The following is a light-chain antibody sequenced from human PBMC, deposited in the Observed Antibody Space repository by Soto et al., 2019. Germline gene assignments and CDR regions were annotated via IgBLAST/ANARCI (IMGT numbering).Light chain of an antibody. J-gene: IGKJ1*01. CDR3: QQYGSSRT. V-gene: IGKV3-20*01. CDR1: QSVSSSY. CDR2: GAS. Sequence: EIVLKQSPGTLSLSPEERATLSCRASQSVSSSYLAWYQQKPGQAPRLLIYGASSRATGIPDRFSGSGSGTDFTLTISRLEPEDFAVYYCQQYGSSRTFGQGTKVDI.